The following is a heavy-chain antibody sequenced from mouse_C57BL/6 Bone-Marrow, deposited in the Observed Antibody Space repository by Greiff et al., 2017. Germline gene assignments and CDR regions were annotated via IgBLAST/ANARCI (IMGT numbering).Heavy chain of an antibody. V-gene: IGHV1-81*01. CDR3: ARGGYDDYAMDY. Sequence: LEESGAELARPGASVKLSCKASGYTFTSYGISWVKQRTGQGLEWIGEIYPRSGNTYYNEKFKGKATLTADKSSSTAYMELRSLTSEDSAVYFCARGGYDDYAMDYWGQGTSVTVSS. D-gene: IGHD2-14*01. J-gene: IGHJ4*01. CDR1: GYTFTSYG. CDR2: IYPRSGNT.